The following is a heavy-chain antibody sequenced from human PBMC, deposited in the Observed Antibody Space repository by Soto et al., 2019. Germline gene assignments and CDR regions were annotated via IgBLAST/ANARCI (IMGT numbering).Heavy chain of an antibody. D-gene: IGHD1-20*01. Sequence: QVQLVQSGAEVKKPGSSVKVSCKASGGKFTSNTFSWVRQAPGKGLEWMGRITPILDVAHYAQKFQGRVTITADKSTNTAYKELSSPASGDTAIYYCARERITPLFYWGQGTLVIVSS. CDR1: GGKFTSNT. J-gene: IGHJ4*02. CDR3: ARERITPLFY. V-gene: IGHV1-69*04. CDR2: ITPILDVA.